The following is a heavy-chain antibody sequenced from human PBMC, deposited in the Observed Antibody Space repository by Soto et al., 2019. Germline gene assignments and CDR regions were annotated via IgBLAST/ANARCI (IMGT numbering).Heavy chain of an antibody. J-gene: IGHJ6*02. Sequence: QVQLVQSGAEVKKPGASVKVSCKASAYTFTSYAMHWVRQAPGQRLEWMGWINAGNGNTKYSQKFQGRVTITRDTSASTAYMELSSLRSEDTAVYYCARGEDIVLMVYAPYGMDVWGQGTTVTVSS. CDR2: INAGNGNT. D-gene: IGHD2-8*01. CDR3: ARGEDIVLMVYAPYGMDV. CDR1: AYTFTSYA. V-gene: IGHV1-3*01.